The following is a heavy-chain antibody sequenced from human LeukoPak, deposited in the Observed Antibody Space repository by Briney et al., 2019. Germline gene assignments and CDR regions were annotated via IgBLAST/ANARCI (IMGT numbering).Heavy chain of an antibody. D-gene: IGHD3-22*01. CDR1: GGSLNNYS. CDR2: MYYGGST. CDR3: ARGYITMTPYSFDT. J-gene: IGHJ3*02. Sequence: KTSETLSLTCTISGGSLNNYSWTWIRQPPGRGLEWIGYMYYGGSTNYNPSLKSRVTTSVDPSNNQFSLKLSSVTAADTAVYYCARGYITMTPYSFDTWGQGTMVTVSS. V-gene: IGHV4-59*01.